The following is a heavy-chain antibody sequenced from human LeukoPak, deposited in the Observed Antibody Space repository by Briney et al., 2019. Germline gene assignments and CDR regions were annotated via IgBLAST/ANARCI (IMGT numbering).Heavy chain of an antibody. CDR2: IIPIFGTA. CDR3: ATGTTGSRSNGVFDY. V-gene: IGHV1-69*01. CDR1: GGTFSSYA. J-gene: IGHJ4*02. Sequence: SVKVSCKASGGTFSSYAISWVRQAPGQGLEWMGGIIPIFGTANYAQKFQGRVTITADESTSTAYMELSSLRSEDTAVYYCATGTTGSRSNGVFDYWGQGTLVTVSS. D-gene: IGHD1-7*01.